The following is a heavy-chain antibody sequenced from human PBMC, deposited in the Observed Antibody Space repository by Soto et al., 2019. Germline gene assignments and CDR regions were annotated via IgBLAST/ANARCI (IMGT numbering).Heavy chain of an antibody. V-gene: IGHV3-74*01. J-gene: IGHJ4*02. CDR3: AIGGGDYNYFDH. CDR1: GFLFSNYW. CDR2: IKSDGSST. D-gene: IGHD2-21*01. Sequence: EVQLVESGGGLVQPGGSLRISCAASGFLFSNYWMFWVRQGPRKGLLWVSRIKSDGSSTSYADSVKGRFTISRDNTKNTLYLQMTSLRAEDTAVYYCAIGGGDYNYFDHWGQGILVTVSS.